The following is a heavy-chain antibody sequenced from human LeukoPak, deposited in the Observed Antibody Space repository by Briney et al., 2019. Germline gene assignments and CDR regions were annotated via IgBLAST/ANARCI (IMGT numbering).Heavy chain of an antibody. Sequence: PGGSLRLSCAASGFTVSSNYMSWVRQAPGKGLEWVSVIYSGGSTYYADSVKGRFTISRDNPKNTLYLQMNSLRAEDTAVYYCARVTPYYYDSSGYYYAGYDAFDIWGQGTMVTVSS. V-gene: IGHV3-66*02. CDR1: GFTVSSNY. J-gene: IGHJ3*02. D-gene: IGHD3-22*01. CDR3: ARVTPYYYDSSGYYYAGYDAFDI. CDR2: IYSGGST.